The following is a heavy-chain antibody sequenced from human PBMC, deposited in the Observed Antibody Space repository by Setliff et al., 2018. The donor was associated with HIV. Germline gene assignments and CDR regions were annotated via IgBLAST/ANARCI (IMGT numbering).Heavy chain of an antibody. CDR3: ARDFHVLGYCSADSCPYDASDV. CDR1: GYTFTSYD. D-gene: IGHD2-15*01. Sequence: GASVKVSCKASGYTFTSYDINWVRQATGQGLEWMGWMNPNSGNTGYAQKFQGRVTITRNTSISTTYMELSSLRSDDTAIYYCARDFHVLGYCSADSCPYDASDVWGQGTMVTVSS. J-gene: IGHJ3*01. V-gene: IGHV1-8*03. CDR2: MNPNSGNT.